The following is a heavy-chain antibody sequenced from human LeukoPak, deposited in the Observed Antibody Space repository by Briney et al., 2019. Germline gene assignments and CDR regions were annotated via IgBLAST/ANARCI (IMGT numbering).Heavy chain of an antibody. Sequence: GGSLRLSCAASGFTFSSYGMHRVRQAPGKGLEWVAVIRYDGSNKYYADSVRGRFTISRDNSKNTLYLQMNSLRAEDTAVYYCARDSSIGYSSGWYAYWGQGTLGTVSS. CDR3: ARDSSIGYSSGWYAY. CDR1: GFTFSSYG. D-gene: IGHD6-13*01. J-gene: IGHJ4*02. CDR2: IRYDGSNK. V-gene: IGHV3-33*01.